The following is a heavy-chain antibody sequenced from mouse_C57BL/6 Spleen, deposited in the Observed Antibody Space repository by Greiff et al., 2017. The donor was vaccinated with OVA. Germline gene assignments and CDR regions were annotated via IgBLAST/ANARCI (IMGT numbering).Heavy chain of an antibody. CDR1: GFTFSSYA. V-gene: IGHV5-4*01. J-gene: IGHJ3*01. CDR2: ISDGGSYT. Sequence: EVHLVESGGGLVKPGGSLKLSCAASGFTFSSYAMSWVRQTPEKRLEWVATISDGGSYTYYPDNVKGRFTISRDNAKNNLYLQMSHLKSEDTTMYYSARDYYSKGAWFAYWGQGTLVTVSA. CDR3: ARDYYSKGAWFAY. D-gene: IGHD2-5*01.